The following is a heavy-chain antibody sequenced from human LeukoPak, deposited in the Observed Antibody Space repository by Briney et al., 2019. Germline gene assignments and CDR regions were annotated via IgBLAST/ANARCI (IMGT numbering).Heavy chain of an antibody. D-gene: IGHD2-2*01. V-gene: IGHV3-30-3*01. CDR3: ARSGFPYCSSTSCYPGYFDY. CDR1: GFTFSSFW. J-gene: IGHJ4*02. Sequence: GGSLRLSCAASGFTFSSFWMSWVRQAPGKGLEWVAVISYDGSNEYYADSVKGRFTISRDNSKNTLYLQMNSLRAEDTAVYYCARSGFPYCSSTSCYPGYFDYWGQGTLVTVSP. CDR2: ISYDGSNE.